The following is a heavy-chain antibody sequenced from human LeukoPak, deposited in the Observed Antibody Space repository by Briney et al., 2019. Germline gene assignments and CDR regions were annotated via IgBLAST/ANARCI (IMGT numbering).Heavy chain of an antibody. J-gene: IGHJ4*02. CDR2: IKQDGSEK. V-gene: IGHV3-7*01. Sequence: GGSLRLSCAASGFTFSSYWMSWVRQAPGKGLEWVANIKQDGSEKYYVDSVKGRFTISRDNAKNSLYLQMNSLRAEDTAVYYCARDLDSSSWLLDYWGQGTLVTVSS. D-gene: IGHD6-13*01. CDR3: ARDLDSSSWLLDY. CDR1: GFTFSSYW.